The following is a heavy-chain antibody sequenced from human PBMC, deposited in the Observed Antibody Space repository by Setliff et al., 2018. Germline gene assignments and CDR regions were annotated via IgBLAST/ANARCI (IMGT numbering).Heavy chain of an antibody. Sequence: PSETLSLTCSVSGGSISPYYWSWIRQPPGKGLEWIGYFYHSGSMNYNPSLKGRVTMSVDTSNNQLSLKLSSVTAADTAVYYCARGKIAARPGFDYWGQGTLVTVSS. V-gene: IGHV4-59*12. J-gene: IGHJ4*02. CDR3: ARGKIAARPGFDY. D-gene: IGHD6-6*01. CDR1: GGSISPYY. CDR2: FYHSGSM.